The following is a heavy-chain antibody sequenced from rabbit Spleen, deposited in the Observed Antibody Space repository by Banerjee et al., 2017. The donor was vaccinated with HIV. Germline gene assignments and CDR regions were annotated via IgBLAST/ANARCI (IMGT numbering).Heavy chain of an antibody. J-gene: IGHJ6*01. CDR3: ARDSGSSFSSYGMDL. V-gene: IGHV1S40*01. CDR1: GVSFSLSSY. D-gene: IGHD8-1*01. Sequence: QSLEESGGDLVKPGASLTLTCTASGVSFSLSSYMCWVRQAPGKGLEWIACIDTDSSGFTYFASWAKGRFTISKTSSTTVTLQMTSLTAADTATYFCARDSGSSFSSYGMDLWGQGTLVTVS. CDR2: IDTDSSGFT.